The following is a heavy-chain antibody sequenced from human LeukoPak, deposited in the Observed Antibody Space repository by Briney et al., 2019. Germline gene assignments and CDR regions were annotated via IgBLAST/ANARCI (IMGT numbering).Heavy chain of an antibody. J-gene: IGHJ4*02. D-gene: IGHD4-17*01. CDR3: AKDWVTVTTVQPNDY. Sequence: GRSLRLSCAASGFTFSSYAMHWVRQAPGKGLEWVAVISYDGSNKYYADSVKGRFTISRDNSKNTLYLQMNSLRAEDTAVYYCAKDWVTVTTVQPNDYWGQGTLVTVSS. CDR1: GFTFSSYA. CDR2: ISYDGSNK. V-gene: IGHV3-30*04.